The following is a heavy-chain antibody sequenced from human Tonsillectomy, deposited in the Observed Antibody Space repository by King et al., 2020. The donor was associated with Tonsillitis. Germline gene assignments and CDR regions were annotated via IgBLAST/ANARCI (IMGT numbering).Heavy chain of an antibody. CDR1: GGSISRYY. D-gene: IGHD3-22*01. CDR3: ARGFYDSSGYSQPFDS. J-gene: IGHJ4*02. V-gene: IGHV4-59*01. Sequence: QLQESGPGLVKPSETLSLTCTVSGGSISRYYWNWIRQPPGKELEWIGYIYYSGSTNYNPSLKSRVTMSVDTSKNQFSLKLTSVTPADTAVYYCARGFYDSSGYSQPFDSWGQGTLVTVSS. CDR2: IYYSGST.